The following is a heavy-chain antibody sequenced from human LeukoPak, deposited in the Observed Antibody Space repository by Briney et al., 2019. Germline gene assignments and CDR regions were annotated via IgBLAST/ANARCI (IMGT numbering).Heavy chain of an antibody. CDR2: IYHSGST. Sequence: SETLSLTCAVYGGSFSGYYWSWIRQPPGKGLEWIGSIYHSGSTYYNPSLKSRVGISVDTSKNQFSLKLSSVTAADTAVYFCARERTMVRGMSWFDPWGQGTLVTVSS. CDR1: GGSFSGYY. J-gene: IGHJ5*02. D-gene: IGHD3-10*01. CDR3: ARERTMVRGMSWFDP. V-gene: IGHV4-34*01.